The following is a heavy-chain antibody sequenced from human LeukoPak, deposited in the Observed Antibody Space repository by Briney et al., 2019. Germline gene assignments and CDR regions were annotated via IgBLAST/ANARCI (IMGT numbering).Heavy chain of an antibody. CDR3: ARGRAAAGTPNDY. V-gene: IGHV3-21*01. CDR2: ISSSSSYI. J-gene: IGHJ4*02. Sequence: GGSLRLSCAASGFTFSSYSMNWVRQAPGKGLEWVSSISSSSSYIYYADSVKGRFTISRDNAKNSLYLQMNGLRAEDTAVYCCARGRAAAGTPNDYWGQGTLVTVSS. CDR1: GFTFSSYS. D-gene: IGHD6-13*01.